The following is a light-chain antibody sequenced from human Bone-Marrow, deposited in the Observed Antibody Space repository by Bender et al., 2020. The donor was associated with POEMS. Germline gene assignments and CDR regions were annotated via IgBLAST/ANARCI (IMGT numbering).Light chain of an antibody. CDR3: QSYDNSLGGWV. CDR2: DVT. Sequence: QSALTQPASVSGSPGQSITISCTGTTTDIGGYNYVSWYQQHPGKAPKLMIYDVTNRPSGVPDRFSGSKSGNTASLSISGLQAEDEADYYCQSYDNSLGGWVFGGGTKLTVL. V-gene: IGLV2-14*03. J-gene: IGLJ3*02. CDR1: TTDIGGYNY.